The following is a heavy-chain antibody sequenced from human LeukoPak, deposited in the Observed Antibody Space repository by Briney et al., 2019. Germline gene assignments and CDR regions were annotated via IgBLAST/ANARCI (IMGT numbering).Heavy chain of an antibody. CDR3: ARVGAAAAFYFQH. CDR2: NYYSGST. J-gene: IGHJ1*01. CDR1: SGPINSYY. D-gene: IGHD6-13*01. V-gene: IGHV4-59*01. Sequence: SETLSLTCTVSSGPINSYYWSWIRQPPGKGLEWIRYNYYSGSTNYNPSLKSRVTISVDTSKNQFSLELSSVTAADTAVYYCARVGAAAAFYFQHGGQGTLVTVSS.